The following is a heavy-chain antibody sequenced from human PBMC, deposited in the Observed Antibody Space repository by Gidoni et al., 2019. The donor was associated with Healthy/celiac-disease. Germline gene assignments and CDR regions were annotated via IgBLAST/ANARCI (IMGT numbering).Heavy chain of an antibody. CDR3: ARVGYGDYVPHFDY. CDR1: GYTFTGYY. Sequence: QVQLVQSGAEVKKPGASVKVSCQASGYTFTGYYMHWVRQAPGQGLEWMGWITPNSGGTRYAQNFQGRVTMTRDTSISTAYMELSRLRSDDTAVYYCARVGYGDYVPHFDYWGQGTLVTVSS. D-gene: IGHD4-17*01. CDR2: ITPNSGGT. J-gene: IGHJ4*02. V-gene: IGHV1-2*02.